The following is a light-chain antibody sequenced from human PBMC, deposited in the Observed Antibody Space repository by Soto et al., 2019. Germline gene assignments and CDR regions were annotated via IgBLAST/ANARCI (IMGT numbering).Light chain of an antibody. CDR2: LEGSGSY. V-gene: IGLV4-60*02. J-gene: IGLJ2*01. Sequence: QSVLTQSSSASASLGSSVKLTCTLSSGHSSYIIAWHQQQPGKAPRYLMKLEGSGSYNKGSGVPDRFSGSSSGADRYLTISILQFEYEANYYCETWDSNTRVFGGGTKLTVL. CDR1: SGHSSYI. CDR3: ETWDSNTRV.